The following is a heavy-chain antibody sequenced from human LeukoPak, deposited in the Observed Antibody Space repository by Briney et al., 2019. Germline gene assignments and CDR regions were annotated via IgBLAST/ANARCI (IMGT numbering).Heavy chain of an antibody. J-gene: IGHJ5*02. CDR2: IYYSGST. D-gene: IGHD3-10*01. CDR3: ARLLHYGSGSYYGNWFDP. Sequence: IPSETLSLTCTVSGGSISSYYWSWIRQPPGKGLEWIGSIYYSGSTYYNPSLKSRVTISVDTSKNQFSLKLSSVTAADTAVYYCARLLHYGSGSYYGNWFDPWGQGTLVTVSS. CDR1: GGSISSYY. V-gene: IGHV4-39*01.